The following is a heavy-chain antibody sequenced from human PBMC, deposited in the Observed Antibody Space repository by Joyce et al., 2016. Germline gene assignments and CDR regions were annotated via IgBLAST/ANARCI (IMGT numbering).Heavy chain of an antibody. Sequence: QVQLQQWGAGLLKPSETLSLTCAVYGGSFSSYYWNWIRQPPGKGLEWIGEINHSGTTNYNPSRKSRVTISVDTSKNQFSLKLNSVTAADTAVYYCVRGGRGAVAGDYWGQGTLVTVTS. J-gene: IGHJ4*02. CDR3: VRGGRGAVAGDY. D-gene: IGHD6-19*01. CDR1: GGSFSSYY. V-gene: IGHV4-34*01. CDR2: INHSGTT.